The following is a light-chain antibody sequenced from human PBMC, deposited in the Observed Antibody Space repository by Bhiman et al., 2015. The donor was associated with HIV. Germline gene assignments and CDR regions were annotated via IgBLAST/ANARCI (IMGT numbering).Light chain of an antibody. Sequence: QSALTQPASGSGSPGQSITISCTGTSNDVGGYNYVSWYQHHPGKAPKLMIYDVSKRPSGVSNRFSGSKSGNTASLTISGLQAEDEADYYCSSYTSSSTFXVFGTGTKVTVL. V-gene: IGLV2-14*03. J-gene: IGLJ1*01. CDR1: SNDVGGYNY. CDR2: DVS. CDR3: SSYTSSSTFXV.